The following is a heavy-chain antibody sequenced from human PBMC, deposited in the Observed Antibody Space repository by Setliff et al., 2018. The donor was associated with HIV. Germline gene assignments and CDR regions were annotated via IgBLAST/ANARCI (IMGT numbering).Heavy chain of an antibody. D-gene: IGHD5-18*01. J-gene: IGHJ4*02. CDR3: ARGTKGIQLWYTLFFDY. Sequence: SETLSLTCAVYGESFSGYSWTWIRQPPGKGLVWLGEINHSGSAKYNPALKSRVTTSVDTSKKPFSLKLTSVTAADTAVYYCARGTKGIQLWYTLFFDYWGQGTRVTVSS. V-gene: IGHV4-34*01. CDR2: INHSGSA. CDR1: GESFSGYS.